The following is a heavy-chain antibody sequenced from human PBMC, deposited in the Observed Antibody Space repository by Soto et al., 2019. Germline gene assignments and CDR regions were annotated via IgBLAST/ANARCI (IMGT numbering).Heavy chain of an antibody. D-gene: IGHD1-26*01. CDR2: ISWNSGSI. CDR1: GFTFDDYA. Sequence: EVQLVESGGGLVQPGRSLRLSCAASGFTFDDYAMHWVRQAPGKGLEWVSGISWNSGSIGYADSVKGRFTISRDNAKNSLYLQMNSLRAEDTALYYCAKGQWELLTNNWFDPWGQGTLVTVSS. V-gene: IGHV3-9*01. CDR3: AKGQWELLTNNWFDP. J-gene: IGHJ5*02.